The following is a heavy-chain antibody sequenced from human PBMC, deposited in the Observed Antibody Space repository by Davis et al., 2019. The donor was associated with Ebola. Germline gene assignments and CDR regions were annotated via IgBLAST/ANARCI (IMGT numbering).Heavy chain of an antibody. J-gene: IGHJ6*02. CDR3: ARDGPLIQFLEWLSSDGMDV. D-gene: IGHD3-3*01. V-gene: IGHV3-48*01. CDR2: ISSSSSTI. CDR1: GFTFSSYS. Sequence: PGGSLRLSCAASGFTFSSYSMNWVRQAPGKGLEWVSYISSSSSTIYYADSVKGRFTISRDNAKNSLYLQMNSLRAEDTAVYYCARDGPLIQFLEWLSSDGMDVWGQGTTVTVSS.